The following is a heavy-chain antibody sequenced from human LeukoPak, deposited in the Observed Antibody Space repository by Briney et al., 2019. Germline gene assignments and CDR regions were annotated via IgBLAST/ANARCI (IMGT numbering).Heavy chain of an antibody. J-gene: IGHJ3*02. CDR3: ARENRRYSGITAERAFDI. CDR2: ISSSGSTI. D-gene: IGHD1-26*01. Sequence: GGSLSPSCAASGFTLSSYETNSARQAPGKGLEWVSYISSSGSTIHYADSVKGRFTISRDNAKNSLYLQMYSLRADDTTAYYCARENRRYSGITAERAFDIRGQGTMGTVSS. V-gene: IGHV3-48*03. CDR1: GFTLSSYE.